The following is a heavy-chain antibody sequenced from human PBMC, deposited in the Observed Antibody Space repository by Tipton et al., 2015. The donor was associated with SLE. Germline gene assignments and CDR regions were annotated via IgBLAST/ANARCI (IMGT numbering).Heavy chain of an antibody. J-gene: IGHJ5*02. D-gene: IGHD3-3*01. CDR2: IYPGDSDT. CDR1: GYSFTTYW. Sequence: QLVQSGAEVKKPGESLKISCKGSGYSFTTYWIAWVRQMPGKGLEWMGIIYPGDSDTRYSPSFQGQVTISVDKSITTAYLQWSSLKASDTAMYYCARLGAGRSVTPDWFDPWGQGTLVTVSS. V-gene: IGHV5-51*03. CDR3: ARLGAGRSVTPDWFDP.